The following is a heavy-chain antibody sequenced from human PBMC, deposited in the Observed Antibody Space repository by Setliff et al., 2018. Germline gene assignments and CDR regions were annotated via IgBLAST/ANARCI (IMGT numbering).Heavy chain of an antibody. Sequence: ASVKVSCKASGYTFISYGISWVRQAPGQGLEWMGWISVYNGNTNYAQTFQDRVTMTTDTSTNTAYLDLRNLRSDDTAVYYCARLTYNLYYYYLDVWGKGTPVTVSS. CDR2: ISVYNGNT. D-gene: IGHD1-1*01. V-gene: IGHV1-18*01. J-gene: IGHJ6*03. CDR3: ARLTYNLYYYYLDV. CDR1: GYTFISYG.